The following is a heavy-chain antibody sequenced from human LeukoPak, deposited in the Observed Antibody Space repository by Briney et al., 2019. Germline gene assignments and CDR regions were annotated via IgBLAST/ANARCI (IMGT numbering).Heavy chain of an antibody. CDR2: ISYDGSNK. Sequence: GRSLRLSCAASGFTFSSYAMHWVRQAPGKGLEWVAVISYDGSNKYYADSVKGRFTISRDNAKNSLYLQMNSLRAEDTAVYYCARGGIVGASRFDYWGQGTLVTVSS. J-gene: IGHJ4*02. V-gene: IGHV3-30-3*01. CDR1: GFTFSSYA. CDR3: ARGGIVGASRFDY. D-gene: IGHD1-26*01.